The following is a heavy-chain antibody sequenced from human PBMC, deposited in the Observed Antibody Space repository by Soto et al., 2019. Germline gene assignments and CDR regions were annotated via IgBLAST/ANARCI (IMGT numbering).Heavy chain of an antibody. V-gene: IGHV3-33*01. CDR2: IWYDGSNK. D-gene: IGHD3-16*01. J-gene: IGHJ6*02. CDR3: ARCFGDYYYGMDV. Sequence: GGSLRLSCAASGFTFSSYGMHWVRQAPGKGLEWVAVIWYDGSNKYYADSVKGRFTISRDNSKNTLYLQMNGLRAEDTAVYYCARCFGDYYYGMDVWGQGTTVTVSS. CDR1: GFTFSSYG.